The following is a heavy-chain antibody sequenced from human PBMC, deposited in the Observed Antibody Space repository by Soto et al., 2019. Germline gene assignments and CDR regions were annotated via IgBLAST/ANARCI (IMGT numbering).Heavy chain of an antibody. J-gene: IGHJ4*02. Sequence: ASVKVSCKASGYTFTGYYMHGVRQAPGQGLEWMGWINPNSGGTNYAQKFQGRVTMTRDTSISTAYMELSRLRSDDTAVYYCARLEQLVYYFDYWGQGTLVTVSS. CDR2: INPNSGGT. CDR3: ARLEQLVYYFDY. D-gene: IGHD6-6*01. V-gene: IGHV1-2*02. CDR1: GYTFTGYY.